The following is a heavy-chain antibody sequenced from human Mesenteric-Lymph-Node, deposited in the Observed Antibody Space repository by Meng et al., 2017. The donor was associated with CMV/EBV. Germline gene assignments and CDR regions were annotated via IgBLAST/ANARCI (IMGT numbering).Heavy chain of an antibody. Sequence: DYGMSWVRQAPGKGLEWVSGINWNGGSTGYADSVKGRFTISRDNAKNSLYLQMNSLRAEDTALYYCARTSYDYVWGSYRYTATFDYWGQGTLVTVSS. D-gene: IGHD3-16*02. CDR2: INWNGGST. CDR3: ARTSYDYVWGSYRYTATFDY. CDR1: DYG. V-gene: IGHV3-20*03. J-gene: IGHJ4*02.